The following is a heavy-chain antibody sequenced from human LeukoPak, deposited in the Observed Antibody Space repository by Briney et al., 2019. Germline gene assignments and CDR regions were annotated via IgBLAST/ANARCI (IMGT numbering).Heavy chain of an antibody. CDR2: IYSSGSP. Sequence: SETLSLTCTVSNGSISDRTYYWGWIRQPPGKGLVWIGAIYSSGSPYYNPSLKSRVTISVDTSKNQFSLELSSVTAADTAVYYCARRWELLRNAFDLWGQGTLVTVSS. D-gene: IGHD1-26*01. V-gene: IGHV4-39*01. CDR1: NGSISDRTYY. CDR3: ARRWELLRNAFDL. J-gene: IGHJ3*01.